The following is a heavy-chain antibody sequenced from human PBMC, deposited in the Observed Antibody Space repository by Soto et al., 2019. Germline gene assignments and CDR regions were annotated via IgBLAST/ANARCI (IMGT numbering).Heavy chain of an antibody. CDR1: GYTFTSYY. V-gene: IGHV1-46*01. CDR2: INRSGGST. J-gene: IGHJ6*02. Sequence: ASVKVSCRASGYTFTSYYMHWVRQAPGQGREGMGIINRSGGSTSYAKKFQGRVTMTRDTSTSTVYMELSSLRSEDTAVYYCARAYLFWCGPGLTANYGMDVWGQGTTVTVSS. CDR3: ARAYLFWCGPGLTANYGMDV. D-gene: IGHD3-3*01.